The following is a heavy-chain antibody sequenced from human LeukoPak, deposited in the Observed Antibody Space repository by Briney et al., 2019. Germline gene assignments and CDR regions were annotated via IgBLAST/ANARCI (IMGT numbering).Heavy chain of an antibody. Sequence: PSETLSLTCTVSGGSISSSSYYWGWIRQPPGKGLEWIGSIYYSGSTYYNPSLKSRVTISVDTSKNQFSLKLSSVTAADTAVYYCARVLTGPDYWGQGTLVTVSS. CDR3: ARVLTGPDY. J-gene: IGHJ4*02. CDR1: GGSISSSSYY. CDR2: IYYSGST. D-gene: IGHD3-9*01. V-gene: IGHV4-39*07.